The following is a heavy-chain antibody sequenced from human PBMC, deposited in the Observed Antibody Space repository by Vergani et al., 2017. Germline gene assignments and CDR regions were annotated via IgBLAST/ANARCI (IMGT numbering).Heavy chain of an antibody. CDR3: ARDTRVAGMGWCGY. V-gene: IGHV1-2*04. CDR1: GYTFTGYY. J-gene: IGHJ4*02. Sequence: QVQLVQSGAEVKKPGASVKVSCKASGYTFTGYYMHWVRQAPGQGLEWMGWINPNSGGTNYAQKFQGWVTMTTDTSTSTAYMELRSLRSDDTAVYYCARDTRVAGMGWCGYWGQGTLVTVSS. CDR2: INPNSGGT. D-gene: IGHD6-19*01.